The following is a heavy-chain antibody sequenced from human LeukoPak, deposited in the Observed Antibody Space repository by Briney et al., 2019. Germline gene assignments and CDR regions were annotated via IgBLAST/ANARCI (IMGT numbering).Heavy chain of an antibody. J-gene: IGHJ4*02. CDR1: GFTFNSYA. Sequence: GGSLRLSCAASGFTFNSYAIHWVRQAPGKGLEWVAVISYDGNKKYYADSVRGRFTISRDNSNYTLFLHMNSLRAEDTAVYYCARGRGSTSSYFDYWGQGTLVIVSS. V-gene: IGHV3-30*04. D-gene: IGHD2-2*01. CDR3: ARGRGSTSSYFDY. CDR2: ISYDGNKK.